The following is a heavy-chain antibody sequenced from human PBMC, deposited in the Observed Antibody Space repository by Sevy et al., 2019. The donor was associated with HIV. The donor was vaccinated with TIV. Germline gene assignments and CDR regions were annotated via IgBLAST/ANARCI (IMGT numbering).Heavy chain of an antibody. CDR1: GFTFSSYS. D-gene: IGHD3-10*01. J-gene: IGHJ4*02. CDR2: ISSSSSYI. CDR3: ARERKRISMIRETGALDY. V-gene: IGHV3-21*01. Sequence: GGSLRLSCAASGFTFSSYSMNWVRQAPGKGLEWVSSISSSSSYIYYADSVKGRFTISRDNAKNSLYLQMNSLRAEDTAVYYCARERKRISMIRETGALDYWGQGTLVTVSS.